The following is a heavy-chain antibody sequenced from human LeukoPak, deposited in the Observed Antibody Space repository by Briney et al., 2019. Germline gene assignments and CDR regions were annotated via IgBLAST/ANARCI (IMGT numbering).Heavy chain of an antibody. Sequence: GGSLRLSCAASGFTFSDYYTSWIRHAPGKGLEWVSYISGSSTHTNYADSVKGRFTISSDNAKQSLYLQMNSLRAEDTAVYYCATPGLLGYCSSAICAPPGYWGQGTLVTVSS. CDR1: GFTFSDYY. J-gene: IGHJ4*02. V-gene: IGHV3-11*03. D-gene: IGHD2-2*01. CDR3: ATPGLLGYCSSAICAPPGY. CDR2: ISGSSTHT.